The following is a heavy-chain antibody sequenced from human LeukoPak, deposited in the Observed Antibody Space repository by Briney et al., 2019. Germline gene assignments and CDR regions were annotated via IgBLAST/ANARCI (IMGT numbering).Heavy chain of an antibody. V-gene: IGHV3-11*05. CDR2: ISSSSSYT. CDR1: GFTFSDYY. Sequence: GGSLRLSCAASGFTFSDYYMSWIRQAPGKGLEWVSYISSSSSYTNYADSVKGRFTISRDYAKNSLYLQMNSLRAEDTAVYYCARDLRGYSYGNYFDYWGQGTLVTVSS. CDR3: ARDLRGYSYGNYFDY. D-gene: IGHD5-18*01. J-gene: IGHJ4*02.